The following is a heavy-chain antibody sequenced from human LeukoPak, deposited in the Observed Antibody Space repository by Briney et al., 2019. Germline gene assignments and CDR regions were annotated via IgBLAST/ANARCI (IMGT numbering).Heavy chain of an antibody. D-gene: IGHD3/OR15-3a*01. J-gene: IGHJ4*02. V-gene: IGHV1-69-2*01. CDR2: LDPDDGET. Sequence: ATVKISCKVSGYIFTAYFIHWVQQAPGTGLEWLGLLDPDDGETQYADNFQGRVTITADTSTDTAYMELGSLTSDDTAVYYCATDLDGDYFDYWGQGTLVTVSS. CDR3: ATDLDGDYFDY. CDR1: GYIFTAYF.